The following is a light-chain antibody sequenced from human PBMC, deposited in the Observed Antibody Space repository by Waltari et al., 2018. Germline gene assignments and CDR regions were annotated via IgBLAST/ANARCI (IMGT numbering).Light chain of an antibody. V-gene: IGLV2-23*01. CDR3: CSYAGSSTPWV. J-gene: IGLJ3*02. CDR2: EGS. CDR1: SRDVGRYNL. Sequence: QSALTQPAPVSGSPGQSITISCTGTSRDVGRYNLVSWYQQHPGKAPKLMIYEGSKRPSGVSNRFSGSKSGNTASLTISGLQAEDEADYFCCSYAGSSTPWVFGGGTKLTVL.